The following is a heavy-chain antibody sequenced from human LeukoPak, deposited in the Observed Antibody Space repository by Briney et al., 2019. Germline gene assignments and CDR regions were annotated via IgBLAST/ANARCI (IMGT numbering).Heavy chain of an antibody. Sequence: GGSLRLSCAASGFTFSDYYMSWLRQAPGKGLEWVSYISSSGSTIYYADSVKGRFTISRDNAKNSLYLQMNSLRAEDTAVYYCARDPYYYYMDVWGKGTTVTVSS. CDR2: ISSSGSTI. V-gene: IGHV3-11*01. J-gene: IGHJ6*03. CDR3: ARDPYYYYMDV. CDR1: GFTFSDYY.